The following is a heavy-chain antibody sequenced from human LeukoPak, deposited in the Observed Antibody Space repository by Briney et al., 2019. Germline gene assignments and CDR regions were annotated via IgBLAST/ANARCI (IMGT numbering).Heavy chain of an antibody. V-gene: IGHV3-21*01. Sequence: GGSLRLSCAASGFTFSDYSMNWVRQAPGKGLEWVSSVSGRSSFIYYADSVKGRFTISRDNAKNSLYLQMNSLRAEDTAVYYCAREPTTVTTDASFDYWGQGTLVTVSS. CDR1: GFTFSDYS. CDR2: VSGRSSFI. J-gene: IGHJ4*02. D-gene: IGHD4-17*01. CDR3: AREPTTVTTDASFDY.